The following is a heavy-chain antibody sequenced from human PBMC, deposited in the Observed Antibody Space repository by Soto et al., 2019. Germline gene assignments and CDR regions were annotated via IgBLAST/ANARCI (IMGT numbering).Heavy chain of an antibody. J-gene: IGHJ6*02. CDR1: GGSMSGYY. D-gene: IGHD6-13*01. V-gene: IGHV4-4*07. Sequence: SETLSLTCTVSGGSMSGYYWSWIRQPAGEGLEWIGRIYASGGTNYNPSLKSRVTISKDASKKQFSLKLNLVTAADTAVYYCARGAAAGVDYGMDVWGRGTTVTVSS. CDR2: IYASGGT. CDR3: ARGAAAGVDYGMDV.